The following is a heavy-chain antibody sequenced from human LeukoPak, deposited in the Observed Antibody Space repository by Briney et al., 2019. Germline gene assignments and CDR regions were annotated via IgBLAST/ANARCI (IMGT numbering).Heavy chain of an antibody. Sequence: ASVKVSCRASGYSFTGYYMHWVRQAPGQGLEWMGWISPNSGVTNYAQKFQGRGTMTRDTSISTAYMELSRLRPDDTAVYYCARQTGPGAIGAFDIWGQGTMVTVSS. CDR1: GYSFTGYY. V-gene: IGHV1-2*02. CDR2: ISPNSGVT. CDR3: ARQTGPGAIGAFDI. J-gene: IGHJ3*02. D-gene: IGHD1-1*01.